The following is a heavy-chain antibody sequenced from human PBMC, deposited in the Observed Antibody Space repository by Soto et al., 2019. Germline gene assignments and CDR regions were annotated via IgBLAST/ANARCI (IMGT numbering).Heavy chain of an antibody. CDR1: GYTFTSYG. CDR3: ARDGGVQARFDP. CDR2: ISAYNGNT. J-gene: IGHJ5*02. V-gene: IGHV1-18*01. D-gene: IGHD2-8*02. Sequence: QVQLVQSGAEVKKPGASVKVSCKASGYTFTSYGISWVRQAPGQGLEWMGWISAYNGNTNYTQKLQGRVTMTTDTSTRTAYMELRGRRSDDTAVYYCARDGGVQARFDPWSQGTLVPVSS.